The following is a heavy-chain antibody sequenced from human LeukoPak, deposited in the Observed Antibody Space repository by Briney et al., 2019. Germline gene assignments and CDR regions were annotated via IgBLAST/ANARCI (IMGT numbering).Heavy chain of an antibody. J-gene: IGHJ3*02. CDR2: IYYSGST. CDR3: AREYYYDSSGYYPPHAFDI. Sequence: SETLSLTCTVSGGXISTYYWSWIRQPPGKALEWIGYIYYSGSTNYNPSLKSRVTISVDTSKKQFSLKLSSVTAADTAVYYCAREYYYDSSGYYPPHAFDIWGQGTMVTVSS. D-gene: IGHD3-22*01. V-gene: IGHV4-59*01. CDR1: GGXISTYY.